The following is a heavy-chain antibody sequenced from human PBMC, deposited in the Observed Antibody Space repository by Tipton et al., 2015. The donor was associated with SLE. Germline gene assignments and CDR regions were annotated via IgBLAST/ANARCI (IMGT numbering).Heavy chain of an antibody. CDR2: IYYSGST. CDR3: ARDTGAAAGSDAFDI. V-gene: IGHV4-31*03. Sequence: TLSLTCTVSGGSISSGGYYWSWIRQHPGKGLEWIGYIYYSGSTYYNPSLKSRVTISVDTSKNQFSLKLSSVTAADTAVYYCARDTGAAAGSDAFDIWGQGTTVTVSS. CDR1: GGSISSGGYY. J-gene: IGHJ3*02. D-gene: IGHD6-13*01.